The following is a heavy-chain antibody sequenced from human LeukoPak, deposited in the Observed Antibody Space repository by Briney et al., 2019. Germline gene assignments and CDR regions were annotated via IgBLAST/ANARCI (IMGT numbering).Heavy chain of an antibody. D-gene: IGHD2-2*01. CDR3: ARYCSSTSCYGMDV. CDR1: GGSISSYY. J-gene: IGHJ6*02. Sequence: SETLSLTCTVSGGSISSYYWSWIRQPAGKGLEWIGRIYTSGSTNYNPSLKSRVTMSVDTSKNQFSLKLSSVTAADTAVYYCARYCSSTSCYGMDVWGQGTMVTVSS. CDR2: IYTSGST. V-gene: IGHV4-4*07.